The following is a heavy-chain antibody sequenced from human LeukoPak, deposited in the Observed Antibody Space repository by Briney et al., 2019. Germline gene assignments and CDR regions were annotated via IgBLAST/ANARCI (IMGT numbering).Heavy chain of an antibody. Sequence: PSETLSLTCTVSGYSISSGYYWGWIRQPPGKGLEWIGSIYHSGSTYYNPSLKSRVTISVDTSKNQFSLQLNSVTPEDTALYYCARGGLVRGTINSLIAFDIWGQGIMVTVSS. J-gene: IGHJ3*02. CDR1: GYSISSGYY. CDR3: ARGGLVRGTINSLIAFDI. D-gene: IGHD3-10*01. CDR2: IYHSGST. V-gene: IGHV4-38-2*02.